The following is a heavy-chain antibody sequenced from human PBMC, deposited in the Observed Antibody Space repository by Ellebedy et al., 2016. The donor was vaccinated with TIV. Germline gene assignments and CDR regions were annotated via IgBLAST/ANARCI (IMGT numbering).Heavy chain of an antibody. V-gene: IGHV3-7*01. CDR2: IKQDGSEK. D-gene: IGHD3-22*01. CDR3: ARNYDSSGHDY. Sequence: GESLKISXAASGFTFSDYYMSWIRQAPGKGLEWVANIKQDGSEKYYVDSVKGRFTISRDNAKNSLYLQMNSLRDEDTAVYYCARNYDSSGHDYWGQGTLVTVSS. CDR1: GFTFSDYY. J-gene: IGHJ4*02.